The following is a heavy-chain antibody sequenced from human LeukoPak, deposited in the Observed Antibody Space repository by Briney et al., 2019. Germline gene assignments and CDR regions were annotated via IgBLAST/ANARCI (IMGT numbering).Heavy chain of an antibody. D-gene: IGHD3-9*01. Sequence: SETLSLTCTVSGGSISSSSYYWGWIRQPPGKGLEWIGSIYYSGSTYYNPSLKSRVTISVDTSKNQFSLKLSSVTAADTAVYYCASQAPGDYDILTGYYIRGYFQHWGQGTPVTVSS. CDR3: ASQAPGDYDILTGYYIRGYFQH. CDR1: GGSISSSSYY. CDR2: IYYSGST. V-gene: IGHV4-39*07. J-gene: IGHJ1*01.